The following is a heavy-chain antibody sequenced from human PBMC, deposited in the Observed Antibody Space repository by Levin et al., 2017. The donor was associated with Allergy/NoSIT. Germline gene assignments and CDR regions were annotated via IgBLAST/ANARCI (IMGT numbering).Heavy chain of an antibody. CDR1: GYTFTGYY. CDR3: ASSGPGYWFWFDP. V-gene: IGHV1-2*02. CDR2: INPNSGGT. J-gene: IGHJ5*02. D-gene: IGHD3-22*01. Sequence: GGSLRLSCKASGYTFTGYYMHWVRQAPGQGLEWMGWINPNSGGTNYAQKFQGRVTMTRDTSISTAYMELSRLRSDDTAVYYCASSGPGYWFWFDPWGQGTLVTVSS.